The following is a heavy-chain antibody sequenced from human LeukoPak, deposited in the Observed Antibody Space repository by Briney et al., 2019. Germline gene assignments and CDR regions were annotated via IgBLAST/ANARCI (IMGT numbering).Heavy chain of an antibody. Sequence: GGSLRLSCAASGFTFSSYSMNWVRQSPGKGLEWVSYISGGSSSKYYADSVKGRFTISRDNAKNSLYLQMNSLRAEDTAVYYCARAGYCSGGSCIRSFXPWGXGTXVT. CDR2: ISGGSSSK. V-gene: IGHV3-48*04. CDR1: GFTFSSYS. CDR3: ARAGYCSGGSCIRSFXP. D-gene: IGHD2-15*01. J-gene: IGHJ5*02.